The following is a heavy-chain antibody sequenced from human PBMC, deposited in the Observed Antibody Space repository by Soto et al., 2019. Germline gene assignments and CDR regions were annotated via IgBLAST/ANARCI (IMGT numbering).Heavy chain of an antibody. CDR2: INPKFGDT. CDR3: ARNMDYYYGRGSGNGHGV. D-gene: IGHD3-10*02. V-gene: IGHV1-2*02. Sequence: QVQLVQSGAEVKEPGDSVRVSCEASGYTFTAYHIHWVRQAPGQGLEWMGWINPKFGDTTYAQDFQGRVSMTRDMSIRAVYMELGRLTSDDTAIYYCARNMDYYYGRGSGNGHGVWGQGTTVTVFS. J-gene: IGHJ6*02. CDR1: GYTFTAYH.